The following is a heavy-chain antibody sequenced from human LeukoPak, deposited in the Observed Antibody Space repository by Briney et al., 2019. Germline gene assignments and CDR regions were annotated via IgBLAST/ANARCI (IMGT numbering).Heavy chain of an antibody. V-gene: IGHV1-24*01. CDR3: ATDIEGVVTMTKNYYGMDV. Sequence: ASVKVSCKVSGYTLTELPMHWVRQAPGKGLEWMGGFDPEDGETIYAQKFQGRVTMTEDTSTDTAYMELSSLRSEDTAVYYCATDIEGVVTMTKNYYGMDVWGQGTTVTVSS. J-gene: IGHJ6*02. D-gene: IGHD3-22*01. CDR2: FDPEDGET. CDR1: GYTLTELP.